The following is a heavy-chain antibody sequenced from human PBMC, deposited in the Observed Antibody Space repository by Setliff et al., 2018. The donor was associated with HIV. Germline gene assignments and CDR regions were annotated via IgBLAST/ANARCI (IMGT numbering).Heavy chain of an antibody. D-gene: IGHD5-18*01. CDR3: AREIQFSATTYYYYYMDD. CDR1: GGSISSGSYY. Sequence: ASETLSLTCTVSGGSISSGSYYWSWIRQPAGKGLEWIGRIYASGRTNYNPSLKSRVTLSVDTSKNQFSLKVTSVTAADTAVYYCAREIQFSATTYYYYYMDDWGRGTTVTVSS. V-gene: IGHV4-61*02. CDR2: IYASGRT. J-gene: IGHJ6*03.